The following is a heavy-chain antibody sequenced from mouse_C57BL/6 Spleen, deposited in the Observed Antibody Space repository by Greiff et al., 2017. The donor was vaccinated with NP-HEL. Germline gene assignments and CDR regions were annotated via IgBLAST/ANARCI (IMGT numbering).Heavy chain of an antibody. D-gene: IGHD1-1*01. Sequence: VQLQESGAELVRPGASVTLSCKASGYTFTDYEMHWVKQTPVHGLEWIGAIDPETGGTAYNQKFKGKAILTADKSSSTAYMELRSLTSEDSAGYYCTRRDYYGSSLYYFDYWGQGTTLTVSS. V-gene: IGHV1-15*01. J-gene: IGHJ2*01. CDR3: TRRDYYGSSLYYFDY. CDR2: IDPETGGT. CDR1: GYTFTDYE.